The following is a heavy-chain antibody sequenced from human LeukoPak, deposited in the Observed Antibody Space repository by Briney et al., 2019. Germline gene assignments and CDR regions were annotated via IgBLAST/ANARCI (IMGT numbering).Heavy chain of an antibody. Sequence: SVEVSCKASGGTFSSYAISWVRQAPGQRLEWMGGIIPIFGTANYAQKFQGRVTITADESTSTAYMELSSLRSEDTAVYYCARVPYYYDSSGYDPALDYWGQGTLVTVSS. V-gene: IGHV1-69*13. CDR3: ARVPYYYDSSGYDPALDY. D-gene: IGHD3-22*01. CDR2: IIPIFGTA. CDR1: GGTFSSYA. J-gene: IGHJ4*02.